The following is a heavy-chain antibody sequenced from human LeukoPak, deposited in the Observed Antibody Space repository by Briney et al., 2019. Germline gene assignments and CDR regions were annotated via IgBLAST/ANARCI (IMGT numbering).Heavy chain of an antibody. V-gene: IGHV3-23*01. D-gene: IGHD3-10*02. CDR3: AELGITMIGGV. J-gene: IGHJ6*04. CDR1: GFTFSSYG. Sequence: PGGSLRLSCAASGFTFSSYGMSWVRQAPGKGLEWVSAISGSGGSTYYADSVKGRFTISRDNAKNSLYLRMNSLRAEDTAVYYCAELGITMIGGVWGKGTTVTISS. CDR2: ISGSGGST.